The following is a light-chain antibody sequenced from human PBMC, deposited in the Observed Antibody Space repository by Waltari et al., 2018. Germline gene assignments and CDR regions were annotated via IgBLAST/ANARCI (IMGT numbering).Light chain of an antibody. Sequence: NQMIQSLSFVFVSVGETATSTCRARQDISNPLTWYQQKPGKAPKFLIYDASTLESGVPSRFSGSGSGTDFTLTVRSLQPEDFATYYCQETNTFPITFGQGTRLEIK. J-gene: IGKJ5*01. V-gene: IGKV1D-12*01. CDR2: DAS. CDR1: QDISNP. CDR3: QETNTFPIT.